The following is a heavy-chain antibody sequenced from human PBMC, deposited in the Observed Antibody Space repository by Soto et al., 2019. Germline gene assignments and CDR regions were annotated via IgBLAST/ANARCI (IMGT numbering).Heavy chain of an antibody. J-gene: IGHJ5*02. Sequence: SETLSLTCTVSGGSISSGGYYWSWIRQHPGKGLEWIGYIYYSGSTYYNPSLKSRVTISVDTSKNQFSLKLSSVTAADTAVYYCARDGYCSGGSCYYGGNWFDPWGQGTLVTVSS. D-gene: IGHD2-15*01. CDR1: GGSISSGGYY. V-gene: IGHV4-31*03. CDR2: IYYSGST. CDR3: ARDGYCSGGSCYYGGNWFDP.